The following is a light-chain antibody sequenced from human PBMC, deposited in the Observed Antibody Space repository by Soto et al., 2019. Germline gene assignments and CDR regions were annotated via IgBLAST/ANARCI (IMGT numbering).Light chain of an antibody. CDR3: QQYENYWT. J-gene: IGKJ1*01. CDR1: QSIGSW. V-gene: IGKV1-5*01. Sequence: DIQMTQSPSTLSASEGNRVTITFRASQSIGSWLAWYQQKPGKAPRLLIYDASNLETGVPSRFSGSGSGTEFTLTISNLQPDDFATYYCQQYENYWTFGQGTKVDIK. CDR2: DAS.